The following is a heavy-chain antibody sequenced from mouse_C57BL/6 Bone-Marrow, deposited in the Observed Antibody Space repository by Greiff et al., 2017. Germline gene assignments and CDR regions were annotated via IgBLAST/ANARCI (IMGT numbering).Heavy chain of an antibody. J-gene: IGHJ1*03. CDR2: IYPGSGST. CDR1: GYTFTSYW. CDR3: SRPYYSNYWYFDV. Sequence: QVQLKQPGAELVKPGASVKMSCKASGYTFTSYWITWVKQRPGQGLEWIGDIYPGSGSTNYNEKFKSKATLTVETSSSTAYMQLSSLTSEDSAVYYCSRPYYSNYWYFDVWGTGTTVTVSS. D-gene: IGHD2-5*01. V-gene: IGHV1-55*01.